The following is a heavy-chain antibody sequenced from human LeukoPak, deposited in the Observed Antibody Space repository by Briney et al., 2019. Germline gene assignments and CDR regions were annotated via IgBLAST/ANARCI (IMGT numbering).Heavy chain of an antibody. J-gene: IGHJ5*02. D-gene: IGHD3-3*01. V-gene: IGHV4-38-2*01. CDR1: GYSISSGYY. Sequence: SETLSLTCAVSGYSISSGYYWGWIRPPPGKGLEWIGSIYHSGSTYYNPSLKSRVTISVDTSRNQFSLKLSSVTAADTAVYYCARLEYYDFWSGYYASNWFDPWGQGTLVTVSS. CDR3: ARLEYYDFWSGYYASNWFDP. CDR2: IYHSGST.